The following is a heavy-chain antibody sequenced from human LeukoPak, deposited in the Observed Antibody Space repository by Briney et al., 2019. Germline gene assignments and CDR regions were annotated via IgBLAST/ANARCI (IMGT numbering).Heavy chain of an antibody. CDR2: INAGNGNT. V-gene: IGHV1-3*01. J-gene: IGHJ5*02. Sequence: ASVKVSCKASGYTSTSYAMHWVRQAPGQRLEWMGWINAGNGNTKYSQKFQGRVTITRDTSASTAYMELSSLRSEDTAVYYCARDSVLLWFGEHNWFDPWGQGTLVTVSS. CDR1: GYTSTSYA. CDR3: ARDSVLLWFGEHNWFDP. D-gene: IGHD3-10*01.